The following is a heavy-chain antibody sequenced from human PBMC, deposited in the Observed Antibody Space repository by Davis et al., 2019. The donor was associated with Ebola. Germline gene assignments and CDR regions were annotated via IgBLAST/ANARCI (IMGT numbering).Heavy chain of an antibody. CDR3: ATKWGYLAVIPFDY. Sequence: SVKVSCKASGGTFSSYAISWVRQAPGQGLEWMGGIIPIFGTANYAQKFQGRVTITADESTSTAYMELSRLRSDDTAVYYCATKWGYLAVIPFDYWGQGTLVTVSS. D-gene: IGHD2-2*02. CDR1: GGTFSSYA. V-gene: IGHV1-69*13. J-gene: IGHJ4*02. CDR2: IIPIFGTA.